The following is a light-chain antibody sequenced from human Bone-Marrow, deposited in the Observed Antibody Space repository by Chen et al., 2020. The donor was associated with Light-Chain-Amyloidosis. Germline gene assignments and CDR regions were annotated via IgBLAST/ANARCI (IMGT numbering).Light chain of an antibody. CDR1: NIGSTS. CDR2: DDS. J-gene: IGLJ3*02. V-gene: IGLV3-21*02. CDR3: QVWERSSDRPV. Sequence: SYVLTQPSSVSVAPGQTATIACGGNNIGSTSVHWYQQTPGQAPLLVVYDDSYRPSGIPERLSGSGSVNTATLTSSRVAAGDEADYYCQVWERSSDRPVFGGGTTLTVL.